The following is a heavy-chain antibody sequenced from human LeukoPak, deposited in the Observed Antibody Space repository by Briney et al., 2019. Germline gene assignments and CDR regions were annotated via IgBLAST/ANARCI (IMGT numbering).Heavy chain of an antibody. CDR2: INPSGDST. V-gene: IGHV1-46*01. Sequence: ASVKVSCKASGYTFTSYGISWVRQAPGQGLEWMGIINPSGDSTSYAQKFQGRVTMTRDTSTSTVYMELSSLRSEDTAVYYCASAFSTRGWFGYWGQGTLVTVSS. J-gene: IGHJ5*01. CDR3: ASAFSTRGWFGY. CDR1: GYTFTSYG.